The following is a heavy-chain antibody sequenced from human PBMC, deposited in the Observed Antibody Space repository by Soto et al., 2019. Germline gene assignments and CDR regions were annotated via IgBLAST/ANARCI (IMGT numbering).Heavy chain of an antibody. J-gene: IGHJ4*02. D-gene: IGHD2-8*02. Sequence: EVQLLEFGGALVQPGGSLRLSCAASGFTFSRHPMNWVRQAPGKGLEWVSGISGNGDSTYYADSVKGRFTVSRDESQSTLHLRISRMRAEDTAVYYCANDLSPIGSDTAGVDYWGQGTLVTVSS. CDR3: ANDLSPIGSDTAGVDY. V-gene: IGHV3-23*01. CDR2: ISGNGDST. CDR1: GFTFSRHP.